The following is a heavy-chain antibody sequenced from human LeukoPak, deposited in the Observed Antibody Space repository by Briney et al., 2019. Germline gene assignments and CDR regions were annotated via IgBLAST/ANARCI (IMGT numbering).Heavy chain of an antibody. CDR3: SGVQGGWVGKGDY. CDR2: IRKKEFGGTA. J-gene: IGHJ4*02. Sequence: PGGSLRLSCTTSGFTFGDYGVAWVRQAPGKGLEWIGFIRKKEFGGTAEYAASVKDRFTISRDDSRSIAYLQMNSLKTEDTAVYYCSGVQGGWVGKGDYWGQGTLVTVSS. D-gene: IGHD2-8*02. V-gene: IGHV3-49*04. CDR1: GFTFGDYG.